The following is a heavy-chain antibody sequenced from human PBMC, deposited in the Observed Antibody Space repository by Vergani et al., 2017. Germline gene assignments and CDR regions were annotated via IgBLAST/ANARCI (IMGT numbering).Heavy chain of an antibody. D-gene: IGHD5-12*01. CDR2: IYYSGST. CDR1: GGSISSYY. V-gene: IGHV4-59*01. Sequence: QVQLQESGPGLVKPSETLSLTCTVSGGSISSYYWSWIRQPPGKGLEWIGYIYYSGSTNYNPSLKSRVTISVDTSKNQFSLKLSSVTAADTAVYYCAREARNYNYYMDVWGKGTTVTVSS. J-gene: IGHJ6*03. CDR3: AREARNYNYYMDV.